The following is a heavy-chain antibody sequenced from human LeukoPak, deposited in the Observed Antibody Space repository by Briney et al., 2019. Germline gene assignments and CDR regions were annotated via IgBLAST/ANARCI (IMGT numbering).Heavy chain of an antibody. CDR2: ISYDGSNK. Sequence: TGGSLRLSCAASGFTFSSYGMHWVRQAPGKGLEWVAVISYDGSNKYYADSVKGRFTISRDNSKNTLYLQMNSLRAEDTAVYYCAKDRKPGIAVAGVNFDYWGQGTLVTVSS. J-gene: IGHJ4*02. CDR3: AKDRKPGIAVAGVNFDY. D-gene: IGHD6-19*01. CDR1: GFTFSSYG. V-gene: IGHV3-30*18.